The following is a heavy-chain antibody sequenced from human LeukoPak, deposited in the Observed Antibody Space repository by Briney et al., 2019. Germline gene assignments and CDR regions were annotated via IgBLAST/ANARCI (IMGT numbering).Heavy chain of an antibody. V-gene: IGHV3-21*01. CDR1: GFTFSSYT. CDR2: ISPSGAST. D-gene: IGHD3-10*01. Sequence: GSLRLSCTGSGFTFSSYTMNWVRQAPGKGLEWVSSISPSGASTFHAESVKGRFTISRDNAKRSLYFQMNALGGDDTAVYYCVRDYLGESGAGGPWGQGTLVTVSS. J-gene: IGHJ5*02. CDR3: VRDYLGESGAGGP.